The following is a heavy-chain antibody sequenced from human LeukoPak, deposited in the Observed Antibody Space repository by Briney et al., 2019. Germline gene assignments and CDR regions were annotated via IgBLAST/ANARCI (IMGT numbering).Heavy chain of an antibody. Sequence: GASVKVSCKASGYTFTSYGISWVQQAPGQGLEWMGWISAYNGNTNYAQKLQGRVTMTTDTSTSTAYMELRSLRSDDTAVYYCARDKDLARSYYFRGIAAAGSWFDPWGQGTLVTVSS. CDR2: ISAYNGNT. CDR1: GYTFTSYG. J-gene: IGHJ5*02. V-gene: IGHV1-18*01. D-gene: IGHD6-13*01. CDR3: ARDKDLARSYYFRGIAAAGSWFDP.